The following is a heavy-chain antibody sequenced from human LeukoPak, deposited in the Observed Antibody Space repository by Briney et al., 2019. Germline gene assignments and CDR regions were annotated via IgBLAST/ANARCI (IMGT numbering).Heavy chain of an antibody. D-gene: IGHD3-3*01. CDR3: ARVGTIFGVVIIPTTSPFDY. CDR2: ISAYNGNT. CDR1: GYTFTSYG. V-gene: IGHV1-18*01. Sequence: GASVKVSCEASGYTFTSYGISWVRQAPGQGLEWIGWISAYNGNTNYAQKLQGRVTMTTDTSTSTAYMELRSLRSDDTAVYYCARVGTIFGVVIIPTTSPFDYWGQGTLVTVSS. J-gene: IGHJ4*02.